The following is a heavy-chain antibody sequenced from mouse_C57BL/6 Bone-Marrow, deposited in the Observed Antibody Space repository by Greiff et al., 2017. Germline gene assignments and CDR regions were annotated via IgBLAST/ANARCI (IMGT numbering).Heavy chain of an antibody. J-gene: IGHJ2*01. V-gene: IGHV1-20*01. D-gene: IGHD2-3*01. CDR2: INPYNGDT. CDR3: ARDGYFLYYFDY. Sequence: EVKLQESGPELVKPGDSVKISCKASGYSFTGYFMNWVMQSHGKSLEWIGRINPYNGDTFYNQKFKGKATLTVDKSSSTAHMELRSLTSEDSAVYYCARDGYFLYYFDYWGQGTTLTVSS. CDR1: GYSFTGYF.